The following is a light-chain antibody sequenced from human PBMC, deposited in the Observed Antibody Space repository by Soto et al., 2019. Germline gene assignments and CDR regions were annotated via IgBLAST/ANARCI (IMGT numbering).Light chain of an antibody. CDR3: QHYGSSPPFT. V-gene: IGKV3-20*01. J-gene: IGKJ3*01. CDR1: QSVSSSK. Sequence: EIVLTQSPGTVSLSPGERATFSCRASQSVSSSKLAWYQQKPGQAPRLLIYGVSSRVTGIPERFSGSGSGTDFTLTISRLELEDFAVYYCQHYGSSPPFTFGPGTTVDIK. CDR2: GVS.